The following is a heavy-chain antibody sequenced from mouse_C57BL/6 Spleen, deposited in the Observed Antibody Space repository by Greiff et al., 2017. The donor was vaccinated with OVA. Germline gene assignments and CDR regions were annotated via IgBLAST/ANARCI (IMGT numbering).Heavy chain of an antibody. D-gene: IGHD1-1*01. J-gene: IGHJ2*01. CDR3: AREDYGSSFDY. V-gene: IGHV1-82*01. CDR1: GYAFSSSW. CDR2: IYPGDGDT. Sequence: VQLQESGPELVKPGASVKISCKASGYAFSSSWMNWVKQRPGKGLEWIGRIYPGDGDTNYNGKVKGKATLTADKSSSTAYMQLSSLTSEDSAVYFCAREDYGSSFDYWGQGTTLTVSS.